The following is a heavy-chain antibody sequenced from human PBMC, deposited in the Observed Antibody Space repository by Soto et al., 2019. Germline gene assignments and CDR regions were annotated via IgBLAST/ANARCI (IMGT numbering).Heavy chain of an antibody. J-gene: IGHJ5*02. V-gene: IGHV4-34*01. D-gene: IGHD1-7*01. Sequence: LSLTCAVYGGSFSGYYWSWIRQPPGKGLEWIGEINHSGSTNYNPSLKSRVTISVDTSKNQFSLKLSSVTAADTAVYYCARGQNHRYNWNYWPPNNWFDPWGQGTLVTVSS. CDR2: INHSGST. CDR1: GGSFSGYY. CDR3: ARGQNHRYNWNYWPPNNWFDP.